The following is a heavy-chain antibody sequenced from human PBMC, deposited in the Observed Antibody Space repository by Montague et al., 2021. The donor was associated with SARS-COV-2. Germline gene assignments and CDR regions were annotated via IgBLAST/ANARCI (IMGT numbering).Heavy chain of an antibody. J-gene: IGHJ6*03. Sequence: SETLSLTCAVYGGSFSGYYWNWIRQPPGKGLEWIGEINHSGSANYNPSLKRRVTISVDTSKNQSSLKLNAVTAADTAVYYCARLGEGVVPAPILGVGPYYSYFYMDVWGKGVTVTVSS. D-gene: IGHD2-2*02. V-gene: IGHV4-34*01. CDR2: INHSGSA. CDR3: ARLGEGVVPAPILGVGPYYSYFYMDV. CDR1: GGSFSGYY.